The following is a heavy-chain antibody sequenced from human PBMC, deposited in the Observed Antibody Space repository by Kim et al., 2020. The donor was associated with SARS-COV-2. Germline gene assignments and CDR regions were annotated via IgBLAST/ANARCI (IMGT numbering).Heavy chain of an antibody. Sequence: YADSSKARFTITRDNAKNSLYLQMNSLRAGDTAVYYCARAYSSGWAYFDYWGQGTLVTVSS. V-gene: IGHV3-11*04. D-gene: IGHD6-19*01. CDR3: ARAYSSGWAYFDY. J-gene: IGHJ4*02.